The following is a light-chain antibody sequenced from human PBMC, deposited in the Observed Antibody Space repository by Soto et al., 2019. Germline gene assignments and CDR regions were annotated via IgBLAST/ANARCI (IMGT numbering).Light chain of an antibody. CDR1: QSVSSSS. J-gene: IGKJ1*01. Sequence: TQSPATLSLSPGERATLSCGASQSVSSSSLAWYQQKPGLAPRLLIYDTSTRATGIPDRFSGSGSGTDFTLTISRLEPEDFAVYYCQQYLSSPRTFGQGTKVDIK. CDR3: QQYLSSPRT. CDR2: DTS. V-gene: IGKV3D-20*01.